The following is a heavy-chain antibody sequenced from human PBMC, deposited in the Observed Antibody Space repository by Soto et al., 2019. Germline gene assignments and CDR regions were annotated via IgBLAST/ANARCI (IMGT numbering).Heavy chain of an antibody. Sequence: PSETLRLTWTVSGGSISSSSYYWGWIRQPQRKGLEWIGSIYYSGSTYYNPSLKSRVTISVDTTKNQFSLTLSSVTAADTAVYYCARQENYYGSGAVVLSGMDVLCQGNTVT. V-gene: IGHV4-39*01. CDR3: ARQENYYGSGAVVLSGMDV. CDR1: GGSISSSSYY. J-gene: IGHJ6*02. D-gene: IGHD3-10*01. CDR2: IYYSGST.